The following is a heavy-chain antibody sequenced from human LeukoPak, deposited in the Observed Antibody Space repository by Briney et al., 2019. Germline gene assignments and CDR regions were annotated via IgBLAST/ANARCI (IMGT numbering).Heavy chain of an antibody. Sequence: GGSLRLSCAASGFTFSSYAMSWVRQAPGKGPEWVSGISGSGGNTYYADSVKGRFTISRDNSKNTLYLQMNSLRAEDTAVYYCAKVATSAPFDYWGQGTLVTVSS. CDR2: ISGSGGNT. CDR1: GFTFSSYA. V-gene: IGHV3-23*01. J-gene: IGHJ4*02. CDR3: AKVATSAPFDY.